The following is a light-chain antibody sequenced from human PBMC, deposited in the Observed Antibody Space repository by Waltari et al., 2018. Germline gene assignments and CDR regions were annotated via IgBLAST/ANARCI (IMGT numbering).Light chain of an antibody. CDR1: SSDVGGYNY. CDR2: EVS. J-gene: IGLJ2*01. V-gene: IGLV2-8*01. CDR3: SSYAGSNTVV. Sequence: QSALTQPPSASGSPGQSVTISCTGTSSDVGGYNYVSWYQQYPGKAPKLMIYEVSKRPSGVPERFSGSKSGNTASLTVSGRQGDDEADYYCSSYAGSNTVVFGGGTKLTVL.